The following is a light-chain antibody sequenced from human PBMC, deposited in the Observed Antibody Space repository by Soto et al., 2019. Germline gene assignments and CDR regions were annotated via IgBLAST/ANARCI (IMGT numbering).Light chain of an antibody. CDR3: SSYAGSNNSVV. V-gene: IGLV2-8*01. CDR1: SSDVGGYNY. CDR2: EVS. Sequence: QSALTQPPSASGSPGQSVTISCTGTSSDVGGYNYVSWYQQHPGKAPKLMIYEVSKRPSGVPDRFSGSKSGNTASLTVSGLQAEDEADYYCSSYAGSNNSVVFGEGTKVTVL. J-gene: IGLJ2*01.